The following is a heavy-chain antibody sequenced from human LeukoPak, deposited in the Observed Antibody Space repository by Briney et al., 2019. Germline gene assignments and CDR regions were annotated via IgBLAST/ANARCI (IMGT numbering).Heavy chain of an antibody. J-gene: IGHJ5*02. CDR1: GGSISSSSYY. CDR2: IYYSGST. D-gene: IGHD6-13*01. V-gene: IGHV4-39*07. Sequence: NPSETLSLTCTVSGGSISSSSYYWGWIRHPPGKGLEGIGSIYYSGSTYYNPSLKSRVTISVDTSKNQFSLKLSSVTAADTAVYYCARVSAAGTVNWFDPWGQGTLVTVSS. CDR3: ARVSAAGTVNWFDP.